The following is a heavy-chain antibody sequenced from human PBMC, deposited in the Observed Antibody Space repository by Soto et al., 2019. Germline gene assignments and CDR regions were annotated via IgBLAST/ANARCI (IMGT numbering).Heavy chain of an antibody. CDR2: MNPNSGNT. D-gene: IGHD6-13*01. CDR1: GYTFTSYD. J-gene: IGHJ6*03. CDR3: ARAGSPYSSSWFGDYYYYMDV. V-gene: IGHV1-8*01. Sequence: ASVKVSCKASGYTFTSYDINWVRQATGRGLEWMGWMNPNSGNTGYAQKFQGRVTMTRNTSISTAYMELSSLRSEDTAVYYCARAGSPYSSSWFGDYYYYMDVWGKGTTVTVSS.